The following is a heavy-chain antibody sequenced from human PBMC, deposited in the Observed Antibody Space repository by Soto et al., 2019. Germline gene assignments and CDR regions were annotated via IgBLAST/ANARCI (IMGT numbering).Heavy chain of an antibody. J-gene: IGHJ6*02. CDR1: GGSVSTSSNY. V-gene: IGHV4-61*01. CDR2: IYYSGYT. Sequence: SETLSLTCTVSGGSVSTSSNYWSWIRQPPGKGLEWMGYIYYSGYTSYNPSLKSRVTISLDTSKNQFSLKLSSVTAADTAVYYCATAGYGMDVWGQGTTVTVS. CDR3: ATAGYGMDV.